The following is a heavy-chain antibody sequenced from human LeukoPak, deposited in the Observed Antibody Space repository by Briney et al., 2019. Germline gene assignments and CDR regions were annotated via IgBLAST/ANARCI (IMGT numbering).Heavy chain of an antibody. D-gene: IGHD3-16*01. CDR1: GFTFSSYW. CDR3: ARDMITTEDAFDI. CDR2: IKQDESEK. V-gene: IGHV3-7*01. J-gene: IGHJ3*02. Sequence: GGSLRLSCAASGFTFSSYWMSWVRQAPGKGLEWVANIKQDESEKYYVDSVKGRFTISRDNAKNSLYLQMNSLRAEDTAVYYCARDMITTEDAFDIWGQGTMVTVSS.